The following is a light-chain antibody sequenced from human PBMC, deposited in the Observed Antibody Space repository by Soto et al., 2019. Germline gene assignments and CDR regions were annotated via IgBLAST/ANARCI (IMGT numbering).Light chain of an antibody. Sequence: QPVLTQPPSASGTPGQRVTISCSGSSSNIGSNTVNWYQQLPGTAPKLLIYSNNQRPSGVPDRFSGSKSGTSASLAISGLQSEDEADYYCAAWDDSLNGPVFGGRTKVTVL. CDR1: SSNIGSNT. CDR2: SNN. J-gene: IGLJ3*02. V-gene: IGLV1-44*01. CDR3: AAWDDSLNGPV.